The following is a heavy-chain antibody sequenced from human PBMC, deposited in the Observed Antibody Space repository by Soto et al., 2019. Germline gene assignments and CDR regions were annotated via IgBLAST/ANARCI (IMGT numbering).Heavy chain of an antibody. CDR1: GFTFSSYA. J-gene: IGHJ6*02. D-gene: IGHD6-13*01. CDR2: ISGSGGST. V-gene: IGHV3-23*01. CDR3: AKGVGYSSSWYEGEHTCMDV. Sequence: GGSLRLSCAASGFTFSSYAMSWVRQAPGKGLEWVSAISGSGGSTYYADSVKGRFTISRDNSKNTLYLQMNSLRAEDTAVYYCAKGVGYSSSWYEGEHTCMDVWGQGTTVTVSS.